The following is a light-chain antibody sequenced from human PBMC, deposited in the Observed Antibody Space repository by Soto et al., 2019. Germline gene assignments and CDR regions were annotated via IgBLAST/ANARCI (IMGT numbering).Light chain of an antibody. V-gene: IGKV3-20*01. J-gene: IGKJ1*01. CDR2: GAS. CDR3: QQYDSSPKT. Sequence: IVMTQSPATLSVSPGERVTLSCRASQSVSVDLAWYQQRPGQAPRLLIYGASSRATGIPDRFSGSGSGTDFTLTISRLEPEDFAVYYCQQYDSSPKTFGQGTKVDIK. CDR1: QSVSVD.